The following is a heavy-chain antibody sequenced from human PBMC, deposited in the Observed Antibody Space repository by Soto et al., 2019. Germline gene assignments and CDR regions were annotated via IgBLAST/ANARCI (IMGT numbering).Heavy chain of an antibody. CDR1: GFTFSGYS. Sequence: EVQLVESGGGLVKPGGSLRLSCAASGFTFSGYSMNWVRQAPGKGLEWVSSISSSSSYIYYADSVKGRFTISRDNAKNSLYLQMNSLRAEDTAVYYCARDSTGRYYDFWSGYYGPPGFDYWGQGTLVTVSS. D-gene: IGHD3-3*01. CDR2: ISSSSSYI. CDR3: ARDSTGRYYDFWSGYYGPPGFDY. V-gene: IGHV3-21*01. J-gene: IGHJ4*02.